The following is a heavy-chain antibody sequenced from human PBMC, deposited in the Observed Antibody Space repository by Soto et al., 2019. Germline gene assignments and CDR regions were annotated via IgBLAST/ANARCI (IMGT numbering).Heavy chain of an antibody. CDR2: IKSKTDGGTT. D-gene: IGHD2-2*01. Sequence: GGSLRLSCAASGFTFSNAWMSWVRQAPGKGLEWVGRIKSKTDGGTTDYAAPVKGRFTISRDDSKNTLYLQMNSLKTEDTAVYYCTTDPSTVAIVVVPAAITDLFDSWGQGSLDTGSS. J-gene: IGHJ5*01. V-gene: IGHV3-15*01. CDR1: GFTFSNAW. CDR3: TTDPSTVAIVVVPAAITDLFDS.